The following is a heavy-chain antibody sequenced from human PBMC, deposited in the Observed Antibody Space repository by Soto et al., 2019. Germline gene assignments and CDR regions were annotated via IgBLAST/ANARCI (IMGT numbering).Heavy chain of an antibody. Sequence: GASVKVSCKASGYTFTSYYMHWVRQAPGQGLEWMGIINPSGGSTSYAQKFQGRVTMTRDTSTSTVYMELSSLRSEDTAVYYCASGTYGAYSSGWADAFDIWGQGTMVTVSS. D-gene: IGHD6-19*01. CDR2: INPSGGST. CDR3: ASGTYGAYSSGWADAFDI. CDR1: GYTFTSYY. V-gene: IGHV1-46*01. J-gene: IGHJ3*02.